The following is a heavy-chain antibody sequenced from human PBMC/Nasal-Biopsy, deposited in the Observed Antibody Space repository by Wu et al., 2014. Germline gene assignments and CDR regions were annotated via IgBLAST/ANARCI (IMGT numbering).Heavy chain of an antibody. CDR1: GGSFSSSSYY. CDR2: IYYTGKI. CDR3: ARHGPKSYDVLTGLNY. Sequence: TLSLTCKVSGGSFSSSSYYWVWIRLPPGKGLEWIGSIYYTGKIYSNPSLKSRVSMSVDRSKNHLSLSLSSVTAADTAVYYCARHGPKSYDVLTGLNYWGQGILVTVSS. D-gene: IGHD3-9*01. V-gene: IGHV4-39*01. J-gene: IGHJ4*02.